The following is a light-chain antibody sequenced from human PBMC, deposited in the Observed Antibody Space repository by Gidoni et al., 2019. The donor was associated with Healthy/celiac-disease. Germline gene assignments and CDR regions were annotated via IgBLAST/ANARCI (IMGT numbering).Light chain of an antibody. CDR2: GKN. CDR3: NSRDSSGNHVV. J-gene: IGLJ2*01. Sequence: SSELTQDPAVSVALGQTVRITSQGDRLRSYYASWYQQKPGPAPVLVIYGKNNRPSGIPDRFSGSSSGNTASLTITGAQAEDEADYYCNSRDSSGNHVVFGGGTKLTVL. CDR1: RLRSYY. V-gene: IGLV3-19*01.